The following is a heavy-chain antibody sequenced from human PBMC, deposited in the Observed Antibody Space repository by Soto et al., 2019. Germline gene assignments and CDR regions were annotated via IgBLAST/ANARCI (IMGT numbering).Heavy chain of an antibody. Sequence: TLSLTCAIPGDRVSSNSAAWDWIRQSPSRGLEGLLMTYFRSKWYNDYAVSVKSRITINPDTSKNQFSLQLNSVTPEDTAVYYFARVVVPAAMENYYYYYYMDVWGKGTTVTVSS. J-gene: IGHJ6*03. D-gene: IGHD2-2*01. CDR1: GDRVSSNSAA. CDR2: TYFRSKWYN. V-gene: IGHV6-1*01. CDR3: ARVVVPAAMENYYYYYYMDV.